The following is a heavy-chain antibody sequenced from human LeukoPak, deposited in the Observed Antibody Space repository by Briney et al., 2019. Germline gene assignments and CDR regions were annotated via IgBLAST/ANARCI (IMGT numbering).Heavy chain of an antibody. D-gene: IGHD3-22*01. CDR1: GYTLTELS. CDR3: ATVPEYYYDRSGFYGPFDY. Sequence: ASVKVSCKVSGYTLTELSMHWVRQAPGKGLEWMGGFDPEDGETIYAQKFQGRVTMTEDTSTDTAYMELSSLRSEDTAVYYCATVPEYYYDRSGFYGPFDYWGQGTLVTVSS. V-gene: IGHV1-24*01. CDR2: FDPEDGET. J-gene: IGHJ4*02.